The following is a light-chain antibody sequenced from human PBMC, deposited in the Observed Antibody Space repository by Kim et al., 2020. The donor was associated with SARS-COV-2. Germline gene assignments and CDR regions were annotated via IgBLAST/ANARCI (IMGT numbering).Light chain of an antibody. V-gene: IGLV3-1*01. Sequence: SYELTQPPSVSVSPGQTASITCSGDKLGDKYACWYQQKPGQSPVLVIYQDSKRPSGIPERFSGPNSGNTATLTISGTQAMDEADYYCQAWDSSTGGVVGG. CDR1: KLGDKY. CDR3: QAWDSSTGGV. J-gene: IGLJ3*02. CDR2: QDS.